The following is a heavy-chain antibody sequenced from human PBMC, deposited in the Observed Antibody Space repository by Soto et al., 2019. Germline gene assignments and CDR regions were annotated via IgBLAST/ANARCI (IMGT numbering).Heavy chain of an antibody. J-gene: IGHJ4*02. D-gene: IGHD3-16*02. CDR2: IYSGGST. CDR3: ARCPTIVSSNWPLRFDC. Sequence: GGSLRLSCAASGFTVSSNYMSWVRQAPGKGLEWVSVIYSGGSTYYADSVKGRFTISRDNSKNTLYLQMNSLRAEDTAVYYCARCPTIVSSNWPLRFDCWGQGALVTVSS. V-gene: IGHV3-66*01. CDR1: GFTVSSNY.